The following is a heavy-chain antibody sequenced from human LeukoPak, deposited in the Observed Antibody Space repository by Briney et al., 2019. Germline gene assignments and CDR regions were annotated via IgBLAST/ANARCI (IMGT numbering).Heavy chain of an antibody. Sequence: PGGSLRLSCAASGFTFSSHSMNWVRQAPGQGLEWVSSISSSSSYIYYADSVKGRFTISRDNAKNSLYLQMNSLRAEDTAVYYCARDEGGYYFDYWGQGTLVTVSS. D-gene: IGHD3-16*01. CDR2: ISSSSSYI. CDR3: ARDEGGYYFDY. J-gene: IGHJ4*02. CDR1: GFTFSSHS. V-gene: IGHV3-21*01.